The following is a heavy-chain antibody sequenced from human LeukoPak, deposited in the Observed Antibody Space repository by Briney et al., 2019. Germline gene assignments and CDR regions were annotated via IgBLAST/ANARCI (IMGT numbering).Heavy chain of an antibody. Sequence: SVKVSCKASGGTFSSYAIGWVRQAPGQGLEWMGRIIPILGIANYAQKFQGRVTITADKSTSTAYMELSSLRSEDTAVYYCARVVVVPAASSYYYYGMDVWGQGTTVTVSS. V-gene: IGHV1-69*04. CDR3: ARVVVVPAASSYYYYGMDV. CDR1: GGTFSSYA. J-gene: IGHJ6*02. CDR2: IIPILGIA. D-gene: IGHD2-2*01.